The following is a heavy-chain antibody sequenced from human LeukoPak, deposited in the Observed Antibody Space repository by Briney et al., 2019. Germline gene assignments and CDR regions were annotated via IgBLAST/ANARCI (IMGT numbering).Heavy chain of an antibody. CDR1: GFTFSTYA. J-gene: IGHJ4*02. CDR3: AKDQGY. CDR2: ISGTGGRT. Sequence: PGGSLRLSCAASGFTFSTYAMNWVRQAPGKGLEWVSSISGTGGRTNYADSVKGRFTISRDNSKNTENLQMNSLRAEDTAVYYCAKDQGYWGQGTLVTVSS. V-gene: IGHV3-23*01.